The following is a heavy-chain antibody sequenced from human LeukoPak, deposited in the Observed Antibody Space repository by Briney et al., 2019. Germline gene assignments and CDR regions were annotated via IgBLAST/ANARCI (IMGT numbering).Heavy chain of an antibody. J-gene: IGHJ4*02. CDR3: AKDWDYYGSGSYYNDY. D-gene: IGHD3-10*01. CDR1: GFTFSSYA. V-gene: IGHV3-23*01. CDR2: ISGRDSST. Sequence: GGSLRLSCAASGFTFSSYAMNWVRQAPGKGLEWVSAISGRDSSTYYADSVKGRFTISRDNSKNTLYLQMNSLRAEDTAVYYCAKDWDYYGSGSYYNDYWGQGTLVTVSS.